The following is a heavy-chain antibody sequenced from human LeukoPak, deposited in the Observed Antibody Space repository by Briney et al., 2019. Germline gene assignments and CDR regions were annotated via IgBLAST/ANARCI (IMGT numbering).Heavy chain of an antibody. CDR3: ARLEGMPTSSVDY. J-gene: IGHJ4*02. CDR1: GYSFTSYW. Sequence: GESLKISCKGSGYSFTSYWIGWVRQMPGKGLAWMGIIYPGDSDTRYSPSFQGQVIISADKSLSTAYQQWSSLKASDTAMYYCARLEGMPTSSVDYWGQGTLVTVSS. V-gene: IGHV5-51*01. D-gene: IGHD5-24*01. CDR2: IYPGDSDT.